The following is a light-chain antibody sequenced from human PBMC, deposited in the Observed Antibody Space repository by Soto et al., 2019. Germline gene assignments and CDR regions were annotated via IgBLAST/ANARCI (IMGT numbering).Light chain of an antibody. V-gene: IGKV3-20*01. CDR2: DAS. CDR3: QQYGRPNRT. J-gene: IGKJ1*01. CDR1: QSISSSN. Sequence: EIVLPQSPGTLSLSPGERATLSCRASQSISSSNLAWYQQKRGQAPKLLIYDASNRATGIPDRFSGSGSGTDFTLTISRLEPEDFAVYYCQQYGRPNRTFGQGTKVEVK.